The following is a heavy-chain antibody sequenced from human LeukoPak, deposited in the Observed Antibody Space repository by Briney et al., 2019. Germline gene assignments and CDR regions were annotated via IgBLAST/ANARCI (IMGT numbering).Heavy chain of an antibody. CDR2: INSDGRRT. V-gene: IGHV3-74*01. CDR1: GFTISNHW. J-gene: IGHJ6*03. D-gene: IGHD2-2*01. Sequence: PGGSLRLSCAASGFTISNHWMHWVRQAPGKGLVWVSRINSDGRRTSYVDSVKGRFTISRDNAKNTLYLQMNSLRPDDTAVYYCAREVEVVPATMGAYYYYYMDVWGKGTTVTVSS. CDR3: AREVEVVPATMGAYYYYYMDV.